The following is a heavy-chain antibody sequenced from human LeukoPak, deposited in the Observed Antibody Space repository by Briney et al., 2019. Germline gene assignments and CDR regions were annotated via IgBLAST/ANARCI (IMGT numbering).Heavy chain of an antibody. V-gene: IGHV3-23*01. CDR1: GFTFSSYA. D-gene: IGHD6-19*01. Sequence: GASLRLSCAASGFTFSSYAMSWVRQAPGKGLQWVSVISGSGGSTIYVDSVKGRFTISRDNAKNSLYLQMNSLRAEDTAVYYCARVEQWLVDYYYYYGMDVWGKGTTVTVSS. CDR2: ISGSGGST. CDR3: ARVEQWLVDYYYYYGMDV. J-gene: IGHJ6*04.